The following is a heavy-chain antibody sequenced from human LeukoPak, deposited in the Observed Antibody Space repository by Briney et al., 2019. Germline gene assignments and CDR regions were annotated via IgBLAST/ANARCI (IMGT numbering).Heavy chain of an antibody. D-gene: IGHD6-13*01. CDR1: GGTFSSYA. CDR2: INPNSGGT. J-gene: IGHJ6*03. CDR3: ARGGSSSFHYYYMDV. Sequence: ASVKVSCKASGGTFSSYAISWVRQAPGQGLEWMGWINPNSGGTNYAQKFQGSVTMTRDTSISTAYMELSRLRSDDTAVYYCARGGSSSFHYYYMDVWGKGTTVTVSS. V-gene: IGHV1-2*02.